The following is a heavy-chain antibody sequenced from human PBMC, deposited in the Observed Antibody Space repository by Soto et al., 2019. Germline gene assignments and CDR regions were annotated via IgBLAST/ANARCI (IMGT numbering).Heavy chain of an antibody. D-gene: IGHD3-9*01. CDR1: GYTFTSYA. CDR2: INAGNGNT. Sequence: ASVKVSCKASGYTFTSYAMHWVRQAPGQRLEWMGWINAGNGNTKYSQKFQGRVTITRDTSASTAYMELSSLRSEDTAVYYCASNLMEYDISTGYYMAYWFDYWGQGTLVTVSS. CDR3: ASNLMEYDISTGYYMAYWFDY. V-gene: IGHV1-3*01. J-gene: IGHJ5*01.